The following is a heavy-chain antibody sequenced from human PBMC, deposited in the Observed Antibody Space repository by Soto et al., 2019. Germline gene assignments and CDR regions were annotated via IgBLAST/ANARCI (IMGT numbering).Heavy chain of an antibody. CDR1: GGSISSYY. V-gene: IGHV4-39*01. CDR2: IHYSGST. CDR3: ARVYYGSGIIEY. J-gene: IGHJ4*02. Sequence: SETLSLTCTVSGGSISSYYWGWIRQPPGKGLEWIGSIHYSGSTYYKASLKSRVTISVDTSKNQFSLKLSSVTAADTAVYYCARVYYGSGIIEYWGQGTLVTVSS. D-gene: IGHD3-10*01.